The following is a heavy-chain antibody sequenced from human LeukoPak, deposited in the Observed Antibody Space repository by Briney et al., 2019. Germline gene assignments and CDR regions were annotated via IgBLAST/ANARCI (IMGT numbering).Heavy chain of an antibody. D-gene: IGHD4-23*01. CDR2: IYPGDSDT. CDR1: GYSFTSSW. CDR3: ARHTNDYGGYGDY. Sequence: GESLKISCKGSGYSFTSSWIGWVRQMPGKGLEWMGIIYPGDSDTRYSPSFQGQVTISADKSISAAYLQWSSLKASDTAMYYCARHTNDYGGYGDYWGQGTLVTVSS. J-gene: IGHJ4*02. V-gene: IGHV5-51*01.